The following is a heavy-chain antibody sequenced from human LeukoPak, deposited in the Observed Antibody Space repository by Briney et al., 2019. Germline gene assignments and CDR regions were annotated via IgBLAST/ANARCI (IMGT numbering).Heavy chain of an antibody. CDR2: LYHSGST. D-gene: IGHD6-13*01. J-gene: IGHJ5*02. CDR1: GGSISSSNW. CDR3: ARVVVIAAVAYKFDP. Sequence: ASETLSLTCAVSGGSISSSNWWSWVRQPPGKGLEWIGELYHSGSTNYNPSLKSRVTISVDKSKNQFSLKLSSVTAADTAVYYCARVVVIAAVAYKFDPWGQGTLVTVSS. V-gene: IGHV4-4*02.